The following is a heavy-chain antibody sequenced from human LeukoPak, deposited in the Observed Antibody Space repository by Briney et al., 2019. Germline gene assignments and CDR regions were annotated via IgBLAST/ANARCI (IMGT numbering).Heavy chain of an antibody. CDR3: AKGRITMIVVVIFDY. CDR1: GFTFSSYS. CDR2: ISGSGGST. V-gene: IGHV3-23*01. J-gene: IGHJ4*02. D-gene: IGHD3-22*01. Sequence: GGSLRLSCAASGFTFSSYSMNWVRQTPGKGLEWVSAISGSGGSTYYADSAKGRFTISRDNSKNTLYLQMNSLRAEDTAVYYCAKGRITMIVVVIFDYWGQGTLVTVSS.